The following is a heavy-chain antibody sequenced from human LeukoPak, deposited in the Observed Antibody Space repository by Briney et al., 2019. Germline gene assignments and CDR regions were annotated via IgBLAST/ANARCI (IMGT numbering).Heavy chain of an antibody. CDR1: GGSFSGYY. Sequence: SETLSLTCAVYGGSFSGYYWSWIRQPPGKGLEWMGEINHSGSTDYNPSLKSRVAISVDTSKNQFSLKLSSVTAADTAVYYCATYYGSGSDSYYYYMDVWGRGTTVTVSS. V-gene: IGHV4-34*01. CDR2: INHSGST. D-gene: IGHD3-10*01. CDR3: ATYYGSGSDSYYYYMDV. J-gene: IGHJ6*03.